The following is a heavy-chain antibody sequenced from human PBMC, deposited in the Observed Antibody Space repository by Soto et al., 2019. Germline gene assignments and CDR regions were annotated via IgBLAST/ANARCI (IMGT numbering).Heavy chain of an antibody. V-gene: IGHV3-30-3*01. D-gene: IGHD4-17*01. CDR1: GFTFSSYA. J-gene: IGHJ5*02. CDR2: ISYDGSNK. Sequence: QVQLVESGGGVVQPGRSLGLSCAASGFTFSSYAMHWVRQAPGKGLEWVAVISYDGSNKYYADSVKGRFTISRDNSKNTLYLQMNSLRAEDTAVYYCARCGDDYGDYVSCWFDPWGQGTLVTVSS. CDR3: ARCGDDYGDYVSCWFDP.